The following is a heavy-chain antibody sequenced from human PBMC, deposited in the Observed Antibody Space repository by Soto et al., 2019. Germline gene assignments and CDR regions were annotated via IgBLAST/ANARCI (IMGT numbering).Heavy chain of an antibody. CDR1: GFTVSSNY. J-gene: IGHJ5*02. D-gene: IGHD6-13*01. CDR2: LYNDGTT. V-gene: IGHV3-53*01. CDR3: ARAAAPTTHEFDP. Sequence: EVQLVESGGGLVKPGGSLRLSCAASGFTVSSNYMNWVRQSPGRGLEWVSVLYNDGTTYYADSVKGRLTISRDNSKNTLYLQMNSLRAEDTAVYYCARAAAPTTHEFDPWGQGTLVTVSS.